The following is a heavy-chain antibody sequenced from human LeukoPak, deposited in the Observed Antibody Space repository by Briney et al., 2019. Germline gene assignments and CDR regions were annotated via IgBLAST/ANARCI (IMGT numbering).Heavy chain of an antibody. J-gene: IGHJ4*02. CDR1: GYTLTELS. CDR2: FDPEDGET. CDR3: ATGYSGSPHRDY. V-gene: IGHV1-24*01. Sequence: ASVKVSCKVSGYTLTELSMHWVRQAPGKGLEWMGGFDPEDGETIYAQKFQGRVTMTEDTSTDTAYMELSSLRSEDTAVYYCATGYSGSPHRDYWGQGTLVTVSS. D-gene: IGHD1-26*01.